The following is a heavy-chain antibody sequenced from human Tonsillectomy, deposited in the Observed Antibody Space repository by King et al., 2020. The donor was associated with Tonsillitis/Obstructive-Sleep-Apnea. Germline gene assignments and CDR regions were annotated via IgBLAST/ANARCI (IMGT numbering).Heavy chain of an antibody. V-gene: IGHV4-39*01. CDR2: IYYSGST. J-gene: IGHJ4*02. CDR3: ARRRSSGSLLYFDY. D-gene: IGHD6-19*01. Sequence: QLQESGPGLVKPSETLSLTCTVSGGSISISTYYWGWIRHPPGKGLEWIGSIYYSGSTYYNPSLKSRVTISVDTSKNQFSLKLSSVTAADTAVYYCARRRSSGSLLYFDYWGQGTLVTVSS. CDR1: GGSISISTYY.